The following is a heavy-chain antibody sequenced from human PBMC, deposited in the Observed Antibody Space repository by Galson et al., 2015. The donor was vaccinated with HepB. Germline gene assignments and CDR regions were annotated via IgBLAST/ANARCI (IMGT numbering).Heavy chain of an antibody. CDR2: ISSSSSYI. Sequence: SLRLSCAASGFTFSSYSMNWVRQAPGKGLEWVSSISSSSSYIYYADSVKGRFTISRDNAKNSLYLQMNSLRAEDTAVYYCARVGFEHYDSSGYSPDAFDIWGQGTMVTVSS. J-gene: IGHJ3*02. CDR1: GFTFSSYS. CDR3: ARVGFEHYDSSGYSPDAFDI. D-gene: IGHD3-22*01. V-gene: IGHV3-21*01.